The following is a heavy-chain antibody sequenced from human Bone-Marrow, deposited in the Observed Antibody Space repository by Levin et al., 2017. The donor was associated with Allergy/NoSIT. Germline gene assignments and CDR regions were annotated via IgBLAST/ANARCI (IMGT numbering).Heavy chain of an antibody. V-gene: IGHV3-9*01. J-gene: IGHJ4*02. Sequence: PGGSLRLSCAASGFSFDDSVMHWVRQAPGQGLEWLSGINWNSATIGYADSVRGRFTISRDNAKTSLYLQMNSLRVEDTAFYYCVKGPILTGTEAYFDSWGQGTLVIVSS. CDR2: INWNSATI. CDR3: VKGPILTGTEAYFDS. CDR1: GFSFDDSV. D-gene: IGHD1-7*01.